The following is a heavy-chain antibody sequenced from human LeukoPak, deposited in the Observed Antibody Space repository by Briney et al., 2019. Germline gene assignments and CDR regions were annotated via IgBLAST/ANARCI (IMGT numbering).Heavy chain of an antibody. J-gene: IGHJ4*02. Sequence: SETLSLTCAVYGGSFSGYYWSWIRQPPGKGLEWIGEINHSGSTNYNPSLKSRVTISVDTSKYQFSLKLSSVTAADTAVYYCARSRGQQLGRGFDYWGQGTLVTVSS. D-gene: IGHD6-13*01. CDR1: GGSFSGYY. CDR2: INHSGST. V-gene: IGHV4-34*01. CDR3: ARSRGQQLGRGFDY.